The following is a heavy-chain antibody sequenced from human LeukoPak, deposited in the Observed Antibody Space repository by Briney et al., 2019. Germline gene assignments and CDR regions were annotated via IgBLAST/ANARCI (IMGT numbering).Heavy chain of an antibody. CDR3: ARFHCRGGSCSHFDC. CDR1: GGSISSSSYY. V-gene: IGHV4-39*07. Sequence: PSETLSLTCTVSGGSISSSSYYWGWIRQPPGKGLEWIGSIYYSGSTYYNPSLKSRVTISVDTSKDRFSLKLRSVTAADTAVYYCARFHCRGGSCSHFDCWGQGTLVTVSS. CDR2: IYYSGST. J-gene: IGHJ4*02. D-gene: IGHD2-15*01.